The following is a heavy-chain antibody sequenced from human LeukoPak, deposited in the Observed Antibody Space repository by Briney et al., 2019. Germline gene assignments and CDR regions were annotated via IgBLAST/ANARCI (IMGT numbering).Heavy chain of an antibody. CDR1: GFTFSTYE. Sequence: PGGSLRLSCAASGFTFSTYEMNWVRQAPGKGLEWVSYISRSGSTIYYADSVKGRFTISRDNAKNSLYLQMNSLRSEDTAIYYCARSEEGRFYDSAGYCEPFDLWGQGIMVIVSS. V-gene: IGHV3-48*03. J-gene: IGHJ3*01. CDR3: ARSEEGRFYDSAGYCEPFDL. CDR2: ISRSGSTI. D-gene: IGHD2-15*01.